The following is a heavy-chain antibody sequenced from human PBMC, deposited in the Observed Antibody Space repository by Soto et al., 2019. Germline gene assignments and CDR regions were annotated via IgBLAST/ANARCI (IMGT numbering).Heavy chain of an antibody. CDR2: MNPNSGNT. J-gene: IGHJ6*02. CDR3: ARDDYSRDYYGMDV. CDR1: GYTFTSYD. Sequence: QVQLVQSGAEVKKPGASVKVSCKASGYTFTSYDINWVRQATGQGLEWMGWMNPNSGNTGYAQKLQGRVTMTRNTSISTAYMELSSLRSEDTAVYYCARDDYSRDYYGMDVWGQGTTVTVSS. V-gene: IGHV1-8*01. D-gene: IGHD4-4*01.